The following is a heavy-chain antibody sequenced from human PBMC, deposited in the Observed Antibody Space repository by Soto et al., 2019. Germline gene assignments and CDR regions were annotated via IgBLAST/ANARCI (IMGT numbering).Heavy chain of an antibody. CDR3: GRGVIH. Sequence: QVQLQESGPGLVKPSQTLSLTCTVSGGSISSGGYYWSWIRQHPGKGLEWIGYIYYSGSTYYNPSRNSRVTIEVDTSKNQFSLKLSYVSDAAKAVYYGGRGVIHWGQGTLVTVSS. CDR1: GGSISSGGYY. CDR2: IYYSGST. V-gene: IGHV4-31*03. J-gene: IGHJ4*02. D-gene: IGHD2-21*01.